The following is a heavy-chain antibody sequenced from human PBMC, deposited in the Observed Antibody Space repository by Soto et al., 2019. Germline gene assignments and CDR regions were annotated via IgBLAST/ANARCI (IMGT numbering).Heavy chain of an antibody. Sequence: ASVKVSCKASGYTFTSYDINWVRQAPGQGLEWMGLINPSGGSTRYAQKFQGRVTMTVDTSTTTAFMELTSLTSDDRAVYYCAKNGQPPYYYYGMDVWGQGTTVTVSS. CDR3: AKNGQPPYYYYGMDV. CDR1: GYTFTSYD. D-gene: IGHD2-8*01. CDR2: INPSGGST. V-gene: IGHV1-46*01. J-gene: IGHJ6*02.